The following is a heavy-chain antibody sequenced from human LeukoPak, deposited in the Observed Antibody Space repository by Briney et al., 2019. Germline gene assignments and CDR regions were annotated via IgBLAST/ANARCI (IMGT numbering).Heavy chain of an antibody. J-gene: IGHJ5*02. CDR3: ARENRFVLRSLGVVIRFDP. CDR1: GGTFSSYA. D-gene: IGHD3-3*01. CDR2: IIPIFGTA. Sequence: SVKVSCKASGGTFSSYAISWVRLAPGQGLEWMGGIIPIFGTANYAQKFQGRVTITTDESTSTAYMELSSLRSEDTAVYYCARENRFVLRSLGVVIRFDPWGQGTLVAVSS. V-gene: IGHV1-69*05.